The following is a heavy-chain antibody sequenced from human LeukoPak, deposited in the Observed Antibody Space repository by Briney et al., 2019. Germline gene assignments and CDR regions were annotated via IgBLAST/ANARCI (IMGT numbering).Heavy chain of an antibody. J-gene: IGHJ5*02. CDR3: AVAGRGVGFDP. CDR2: INHSGST. Sequence: KPSQTLSLTCAVYGGSFSGYYWSWIRQPPGKGLEWIGEINHSGSTNYNPSLKNRVTISVDTSKNQFSLKLSSVTAADTAVYYCAVAGRGVGFDPWGQGTLVTVSS. D-gene: IGHD6-19*01. CDR1: GGSFSGYY. V-gene: IGHV4-34*01.